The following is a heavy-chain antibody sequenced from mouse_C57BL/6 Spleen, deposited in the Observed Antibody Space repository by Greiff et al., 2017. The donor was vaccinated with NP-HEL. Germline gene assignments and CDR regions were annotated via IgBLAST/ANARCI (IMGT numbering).Heavy chain of an antibody. Sequence: VQLQQSGAELVRPGTSVKVSCKASGYAFTNYLIEWVKQRPGQGLEWIGVINPGSGGTNYNEKFKGKATLTADKSSSAAYMQLSSLTSEDSAVYFCAREGITTEGYFDVWGTGTTVTVSS. CDR1: GYAFTNYL. CDR3: AREGITTEGYFDV. D-gene: IGHD1-1*01. CDR2: INPGSGGT. J-gene: IGHJ1*03. V-gene: IGHV1-54*01.